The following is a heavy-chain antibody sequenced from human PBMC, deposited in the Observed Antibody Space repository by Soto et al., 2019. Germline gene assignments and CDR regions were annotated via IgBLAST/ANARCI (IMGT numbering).Heavy chain of an antibody. D-gene: IGHD6-13*01. CDR3: ARADSSWYWFDP. V-gene: IGHV1-2*02. J-gene: IGHJ5*02. CDR2: INPNSGGT. CDR1: GYTFTGYY. Sequence: GAAVKVSCKASGYTFTGYYMHWVRQAPGQGLEWMGWINPNSGGTNYAQKFQGRVTMTRDTSISTAYMELSRLRSDDTAVYYCARADSSWYWFDPWGQGTLVTVSS.